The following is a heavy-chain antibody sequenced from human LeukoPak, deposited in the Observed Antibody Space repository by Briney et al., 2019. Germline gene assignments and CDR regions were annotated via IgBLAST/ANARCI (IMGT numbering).Heavy chain of an antibody. CDR2: IYYSGST. CDR1: GGSISSYY. J-gene: IGHJ5*02. D-gene: IGHD3-10*01. Sequence: PSETLSLTCTVSGGSISSYYWGWIRQPPGKGLEWIGSIYYSGSTYYNPSLKSRVTISVDTSKNQFSLKLSSVTAADTAVYYCAAHIAMIRGVINRWFDPWGQGTLVTVSS. V-gene: IGHV4-39*07. CDR3: AAHIAMIRGVINRWFDP.